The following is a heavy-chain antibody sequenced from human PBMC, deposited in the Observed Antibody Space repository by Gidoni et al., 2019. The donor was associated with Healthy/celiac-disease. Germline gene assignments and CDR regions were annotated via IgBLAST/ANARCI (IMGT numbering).Heavy chain of an antibody. D-gene: IGHD3-9*01. V-gene: IGHV5-51*01. CDR1: GYSFTSYW. J-gene: IGHJ4*02. CDR3: ARLVVYYDILTGAGDY. Sequence: EVQLVQSGAEVNKPGESLKISCKGSGYSFTSYWIGWVRQMPGKGLEWMGIIYPGDSDTRYSPSFQGQVTISADKSISTAYLQWSSLKASDTAMYYCARLVVYYDILTGAGDYWGQGTLVTVSS. CDR2: IYPGDSDT.